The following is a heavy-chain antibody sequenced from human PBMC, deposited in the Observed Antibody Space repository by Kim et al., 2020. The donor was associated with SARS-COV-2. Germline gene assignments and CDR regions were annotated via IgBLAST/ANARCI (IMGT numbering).Heavy chain of an antibody. V-gene: IGHV3-23*01. CDR1: GFTFSSYA. Sequence: GGSLRLSCAASGFTFSSYAMSWVRQAPGKGLECVSAISGSGGSTYYADSVKGRFTISRDNSKNTLYLQMNSLRAEDTAVYYCAKGKRITYYYYGMDVWGQGTTVTVSS. D-gene: IGHD3-10*01. J-gene: IGHJ6*02. CDR3: AKGKRITYYYYGMDV. CDR2: ISGSGGST.